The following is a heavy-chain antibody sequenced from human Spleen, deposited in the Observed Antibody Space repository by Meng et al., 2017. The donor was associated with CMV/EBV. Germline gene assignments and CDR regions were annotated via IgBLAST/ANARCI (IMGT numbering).Heavy chain of an antibody. CDR3: ARGLGLSYFDY. D-gene: IGHD2/OR15-2a*01. V-gene: IGHV3-21*01. J-gene: IGHJ4*02. CDR1: GFTVSSNY. Sequence: GESLKISCAASGFTVSSNYMSWVRQAPGKGLEWVSSISSSGNYIYYTDSVKGRFTISRNNAKNSLYLQMNSLRAEDTAVYYCARGLGLSYFDYWGQGTLVTVSS. CDR2: ISSSGNYI.